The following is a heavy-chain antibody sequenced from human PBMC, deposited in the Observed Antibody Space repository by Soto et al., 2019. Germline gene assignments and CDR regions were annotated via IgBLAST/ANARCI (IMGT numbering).Heavy chain of an antibody. J-gene: IGHJ6*02. D-gene: IGHD6-13*01. CDR1: GFTFSSYA. CDR2: ISGSGGST. CDR3: AKDQGIAAAGAYGMDV. V-gene: IGHV3-23*01. Sequence: GSLRLSCAAAGFTFSSYAMSWVRQAPGKGLEWVSAISGSGGSTYYADSVKGRFTISRDNSKNTLYLQMNSLRAEDTAVYYCAKDQGIAAAGAYGMDVWGQGTTVTVSS.